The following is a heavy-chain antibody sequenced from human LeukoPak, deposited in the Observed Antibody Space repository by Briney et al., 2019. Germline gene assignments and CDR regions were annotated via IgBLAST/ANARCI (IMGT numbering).Heavy chain of an antibody. CDR2: IYYSGST. D-gene: IGHD4-11*01. V-gene: IGHV4-39*01. Sequence: SETLSLTCTVSGGSIGSSSYYWGWIRQPPGKGLEWIGSIYYSGSTYYNPSLKSRVTISVDTSKNQFSLKLSSVTAADTAVYYCAREQTTVTTEWFDPWGQGTLVTVSS. CDR3: AREQTTVTTEWFDP. J-gene: IGHJ5*02. CDR1: GGSIGSSSYY.